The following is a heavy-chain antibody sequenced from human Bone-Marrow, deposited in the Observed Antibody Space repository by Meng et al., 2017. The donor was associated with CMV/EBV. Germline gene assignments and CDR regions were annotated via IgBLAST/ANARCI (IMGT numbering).Heavy chain of an antibody. Sequence: ISGDSVSSNSAAWNWIRQSPARGLEWLGRTYYRSKWYNDCAVSVKSRITINPDTSKNQFSLQLNSVTPEDTAVYYCLRGGGSYYHFDFWGQGTLVTVSS. CDR1: GDSVSSNSAA. CDR3: LRGGGSYYHFDF. D-gene: IGHD1-26*01. J-gene: IGHJ4*02. CDR2: TYYRSKWYN. V-gene: IGHV6-1*01.